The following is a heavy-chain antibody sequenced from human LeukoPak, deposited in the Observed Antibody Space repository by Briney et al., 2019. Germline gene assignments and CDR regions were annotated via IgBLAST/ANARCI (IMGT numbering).Heavy chain of an antibody. CDR3: ARDQRLIEMATIEVGAGAFDI. Sequence: GGSLRLSCAASGFTFSSYGMHWVRQAPGKGLEWVAFIRYDGSNKYYADSVKGRFTISRDNSKNTLYLQMNSLRAEDTAVYYCARDQRLIEMATIEVGAGAFDIWGQGTMVTVSS. D-gene: IGHD5-24*01. J-gene: IGHJ3*02. CDR1: GFTFSSYG. CDR2: IRYDGSNK. V-gene: IGHV3-30*02.